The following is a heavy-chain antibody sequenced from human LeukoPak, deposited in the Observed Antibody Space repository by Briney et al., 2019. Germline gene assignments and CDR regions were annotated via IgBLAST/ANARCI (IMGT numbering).Heavy chain of an antibody. Sequence: KSSETLSLTCTVSGGSISSHYWNWIRQPPGKGLEWIGYVYYSGSINYNPSLKSRGTISIDRSQNQFSLKLSSVTAADTAVYYCARLKRNSGWGYYYYGMDVWGQGTTVTVSS. J-gene: IGHJ6*02. CDR2: VYYSGSI. D-gene: IGHD6-19*01. V-gene: IGHV4-59*08. CDR1: GGSISSHY. CDR3: ARLKRNSGWGYYYYGMDV.